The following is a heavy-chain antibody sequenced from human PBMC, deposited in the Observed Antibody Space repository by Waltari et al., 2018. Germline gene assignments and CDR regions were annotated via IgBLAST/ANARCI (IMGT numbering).Heavy chain of an antibody. CDR1: XFXFSNYA. Sequence: EVXXLESGGGLVQPGGSLXLSCAASXFXFSNYALSWVRQPPGXXXXXVSIIYRGXXXGGDXTXXAXSVKGRXTISRDTXXNXLFLQMXXXRAGDTAVXXCAKGIYXXLRVPXXXXGXGTLVXVSS. J-gene: IGHJ4*02. V-gene: IGHV3-23*03. D-gene: IGHD3-10*01. CDR2: IYRGXXXGGDXT. CDR3: AKGIYXXLRVPXXX.